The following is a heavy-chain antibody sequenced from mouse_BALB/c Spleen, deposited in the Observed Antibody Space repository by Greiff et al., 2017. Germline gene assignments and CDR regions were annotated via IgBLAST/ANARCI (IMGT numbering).Heavy chain of an antibody. D-gene: IGHD2-3*01. CDR2: INPNNGGT. Sequence: EVQLQQSGPELVKPGASVKIPCKASGYTFTDYNMDWVKQSHGKSLEWIGDINPNNGGTIYNQKFKGKATLTVDKSSSTAYMELRSLTSEDTAVYYCAREGDGYYNAMDYWGQGTSVTVSS. V-gene: IGHV1-18*01. CDR3: AREGDGYYNAMDY. CDR1: GYTFTDYN. J-gene: IGHJ4*01.